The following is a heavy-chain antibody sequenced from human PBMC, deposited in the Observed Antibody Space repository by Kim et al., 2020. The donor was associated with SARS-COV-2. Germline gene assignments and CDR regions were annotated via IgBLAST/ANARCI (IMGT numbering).Heavy chain of an antibody. D-gene: IGHD6-19*01. Sequence: GGSLRLSCAASGFTFSNHAFYWVRQAPGKGLEWVAVISYDDTNKYYADSVKGRFTITRDNSKKTLYLQMDRLRVEDTAVYYCAREAGCGVGDSGWYNWVGWIHLWGQDPRDSVS. CDR1: GFTFSNHA. CDR3: AREAGCGVGDSGWYNWVGWIHL. J-gene: IGHJ1*01. V-gene: IGHV3-30-3*01. CDR2: ISYDDTNK.